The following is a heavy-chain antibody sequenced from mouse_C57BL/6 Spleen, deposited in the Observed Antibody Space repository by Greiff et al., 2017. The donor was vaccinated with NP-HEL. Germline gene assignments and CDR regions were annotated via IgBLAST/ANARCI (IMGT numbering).Heavy chain of an antibody. CDR3: ARRDYYGSSYDY. V-gene: IGHV5-4*03. J-gene: IGHJ2*01. D-gene: IGHD1-1*01. Sequence: EVMLVESGGGLVKPGGSLKLSCAASGFTFSSYAMSWVRQTPEKRLEWVATISDGGSYTYYPDNVKGRFTISRDNAKNNLYLQMSHLKSEDTAMYYCARRDYYGSSYDYGGQGTTRTVSS. CDR1: GFTFSSYA. CDR2: ISDGGSYT.